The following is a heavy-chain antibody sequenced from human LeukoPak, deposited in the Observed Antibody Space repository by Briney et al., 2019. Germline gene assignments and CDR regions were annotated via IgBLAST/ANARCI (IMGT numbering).Heavy chain of an antibody. V-gene: IGHV1-69*05. J-gene: IGHJ4*02. CDR3: ARERGHYYDSSGYQYYFDY. CDR2: IIPIFGTA. D-gene: IGHD3-22*01. Sequence: GASVKVSCKASGGTFSSYAISWVRQAPGQGLEWMGGIIPIFGTANYAQKFQGRVTITTDESTSTAYMELRSLRSDDTAVYYCARERGHYYDSSGYQYYFDYWGQGTLVTVSS. CDR1: GGTFSSYA.